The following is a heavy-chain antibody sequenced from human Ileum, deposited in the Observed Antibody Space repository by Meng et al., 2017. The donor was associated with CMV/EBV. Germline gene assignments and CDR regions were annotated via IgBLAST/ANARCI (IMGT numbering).Heavy chain of an antibody. Sequence: LSCAASGFSFSTYSMNWVRQAPGKGLEWVSSISTSGSYIYYADSVKGRFTISRDNAKNSLYLQMNSLRAEDTAVYYCARKIMGLTSDYWGQGTLVTVSS. CDR1: GFSFSTYS. CDR2: ISTSGSYI. D-gene: IGHD1-26*01. V-gene: IGHV3-21*01. J-gene: IGHJ4*02. CDR3: ARKIMGLTSDY.